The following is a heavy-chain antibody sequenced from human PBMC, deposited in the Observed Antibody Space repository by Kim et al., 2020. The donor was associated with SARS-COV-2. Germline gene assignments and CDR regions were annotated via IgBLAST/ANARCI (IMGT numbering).Heavy chain of an antibody. D-gene: IGHD1-26*01. J-gene: IGHJ4*02. Sequence: KYYVDSVQGRFTSSRDNAKNSLYLQMNSLRAEDTAVYYCARGVVGDPFDYWGQGTLVTVSS. CDR2: K. CDR3: ARGVVGDPFDY. V-gene: IGHV3-7*01.